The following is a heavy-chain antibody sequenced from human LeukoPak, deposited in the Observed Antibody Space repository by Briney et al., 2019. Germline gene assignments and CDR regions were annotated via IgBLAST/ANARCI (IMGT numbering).Heavy chain of an antibody. D-gene: IGHD5-18*01. CDR3: AKTALHTAMVTYGMDV. CDR1: GFIFSSYS. Sequence: GGSLRLSCAASGFIFSSYSMSWVRQAPGKGLEWVSVITGSGGNTYYADSVKGRFTISKDNSKNTLYLQMNSLRAEDTAVYYCAKTALHTAMVTYGMDVWGQGTTVTVSS. J-gene: IGHJ6*02. CDR2: ITGSGGNT. V-gene: IGHV3-23*01.